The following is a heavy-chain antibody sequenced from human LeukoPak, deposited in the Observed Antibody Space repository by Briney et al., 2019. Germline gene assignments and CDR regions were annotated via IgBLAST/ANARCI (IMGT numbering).Heavy chain of an antibody. CDR1: GFKFGSFS. J-gene: IGHJ4*02. CDR2: ISSTSTAI. V-gene: IGHV3-48*04. CDR3: ARAIASYGDSAY. Sequence: GGSLRLSCAASGFKFGSFSMGWVRQAPGKGLEWLSYISSTSTAIYYADSLKGRFTISRDNAKNSLYLQMNSLRAEDTAVYYCARAIASYGDSAYWGQGTLVTVSS. D-gene: IGHD5-18*01.